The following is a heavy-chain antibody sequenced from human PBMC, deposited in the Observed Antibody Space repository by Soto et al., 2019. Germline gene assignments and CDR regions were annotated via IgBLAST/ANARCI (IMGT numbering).Heavy chain of an antibody. V-gene: IGHV3-30*03. CDR2: IPRDGGTK. Sequence: QVQLVESGGGVVQPGRSLRLSCAASGFTVSSYGMNWVRQAPAKGLEWVAVIPRDGGTKYYADSVKGRFTISRDNSRNTLFLEMNSLRGDDMAVYYCTGEVASGYWGQGTLVTVSS. D-gene: IGHD2-8*02. CDR1: GFTVSSYG. J-gene: IGHJ4*02. CDR3: TGEVASGY.